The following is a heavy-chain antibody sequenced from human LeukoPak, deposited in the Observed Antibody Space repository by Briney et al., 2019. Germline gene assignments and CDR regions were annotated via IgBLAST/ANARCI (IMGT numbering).Heavy chain of an antibody. J-gene: IGHJ6*02. CDR1: GFTFSSYA. V-gene: IGHV3-30-3*01. CDR2: ISYDGSNK. Sequence: GRSLRLSCAASGFTFSSYAMHWVRQAPGKGLEWVAVISYDGSNKYYADSVKGRFTISRDNSKNTLYLQMNSLGAEDTAVYYCAKDQAWSWIQLTPAGMDVWGQGTTVTVSS. CDR3: AKDQAWSWIQLTPAGMDV. D-gene: IGHD5-18*01.